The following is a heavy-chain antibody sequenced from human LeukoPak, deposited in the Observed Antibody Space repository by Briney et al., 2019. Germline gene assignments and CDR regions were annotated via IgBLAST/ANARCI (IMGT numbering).Heavy chain of an antibody. V-gene: IGHV3-30*18. D-gene: IGHD6-13*01. CDR3: AKDGAGSWFGEAT. CDR2: ISYDGSNK. J-gene: IGHJ5*02. CDR1: GFTFSSFG. Sequence: GRSLRLSCAVSGFTFSSFGMQWVRQAPGKGLEWVALISYDGSNKHYADSVKGRFTISRDNSKNTLYLQMNSLRPEDTAVYYCAKDGAGSWFGEATWGQGTLVTVSS.